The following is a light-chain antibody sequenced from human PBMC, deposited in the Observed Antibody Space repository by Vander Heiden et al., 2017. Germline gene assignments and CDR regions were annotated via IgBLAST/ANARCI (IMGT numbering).Light chain of an antibody. V-gene: IGKV3-11*01. CDR3: PQRGT. Sequence: EILLTQSPATLSLSPGERATLSCRASQSVSRYLAWYQQKPGQAPRLLIYDASPRATGIPARFSGSGSGTDFTLTISSLEPEDFAVYYWPQRGTFGQGTKVEIK. J-gene: IGKJ1*01. CDR1: QSVSRY. CDR2: DAS.